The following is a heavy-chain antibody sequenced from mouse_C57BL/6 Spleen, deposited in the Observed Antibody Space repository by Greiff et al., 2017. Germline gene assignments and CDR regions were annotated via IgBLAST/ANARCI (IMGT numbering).Heavy chain of an antibody. CDR3: ARGTDYYGSSYPFAY. D-gene: IGHD1-1*01. Sequence: EVQLMESEGGLVQPGSSMKLSCTASGFTFSDYYMAWVRQVPEKGLEWVANINYDGSSTYYLDSLKSRFIISRDNAKNILYLQMSSLKSEDTATYYCARGTDYYGSSYPFAYWGQGTLVTVSA. J-gene: IGHJ3*01. V-gene: IGHV5-16*01. CDR2: INYDGSST. CDR1: GFTFSDYY.